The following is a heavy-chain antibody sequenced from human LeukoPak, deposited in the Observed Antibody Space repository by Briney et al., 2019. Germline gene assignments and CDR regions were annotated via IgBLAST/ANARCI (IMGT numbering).Heavy chain of an antibody. V-gene: IGHV3-30*18. Sequence: GGSLRLSCAASGFTFSSYGMHWVRQAPGKGLEWVALISYDGSDKYYADSVRGRFTISRDNPKNTLYLQMNSLRAEDTAVYYCAKGLNPQWLYDAFDIWGQGTMVTVSS. J-gene: IGHJ3*02. D-gene: IGHD6-19*01. CDR2: ISYDGSDK. CDR1: GFTFSSYG. CDR3: AKGLNPQWLYDAFDI.